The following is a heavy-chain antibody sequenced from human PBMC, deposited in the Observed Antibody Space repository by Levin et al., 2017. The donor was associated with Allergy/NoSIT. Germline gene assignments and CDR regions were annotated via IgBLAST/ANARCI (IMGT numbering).Heavy chain of an antibody. D-gene: IGHD3-16*01. CDR1: GGSISISNW. Sequence: SETLSLTCAVSGGSISISNWWSWVRQPPGKGLEWIGEIYHSGSTTYNPSLKSRVTMSVDKSKNQFSLKVTSVTAADTAVYYCAREGGGFLQSWGQGTMVTVSS. CDR3: AREGGGFLQS. CDR2: IYHSGST. V-gene: IGHV4-4*02. J-gene: IGHJ3*01.